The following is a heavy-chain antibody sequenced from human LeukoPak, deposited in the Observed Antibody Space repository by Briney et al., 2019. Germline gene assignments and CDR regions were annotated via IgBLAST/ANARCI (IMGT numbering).Heavy chain of an antibody. Sequence: ASVKVSCKASGYTFTSYDINWVRQATGQGLEWMGWMNPNSGYTGYAQKFQGRVTMTRNTSISTAYMELSSLRSEDTAVYYCATKVYSYGLPFDYWGQGTLVTVSS. D-gene: IGHD5-18*01. CDR1: GYTFTSYD. V-gene: IGHV1-8*01. CDR2: MNPNSGYT. CDR3: ATKVYSYGLPFDY. J-gene: IGHJ4*02.